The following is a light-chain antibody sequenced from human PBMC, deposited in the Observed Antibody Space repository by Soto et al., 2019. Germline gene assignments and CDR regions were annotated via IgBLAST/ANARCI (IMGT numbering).Light chain of an antibody. Sequence: QSVLTQPASVSGSPGQSITISCTGTSRDVGGYNYVSWYQQHPGKAPKLMIYEVSNRPSGVSNRFSGSKSGNTASLTISGLQAEDEADYYCSSYTSSSTLEVVFGGGTQLTVL. CDR1: SRDVGGYNY. J-gene: IGLJ2*01. CDR3: SSYTSSSTLEVV. CDR2: EVS. V-gene: IGLV2-14*01.